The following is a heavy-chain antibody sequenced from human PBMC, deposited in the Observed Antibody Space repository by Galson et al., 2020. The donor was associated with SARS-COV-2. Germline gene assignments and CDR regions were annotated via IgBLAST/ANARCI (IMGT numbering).Heavy chain of an antibody. D-gene: IGHD6-13*01. V-gene: IGHV3-48*02. CDR1: GFTFSSYS. CDR2: ISSSSSTI. J-gene: IGHJ4*02. Sequence: GESLKISCAASGFTFSSYSMNWVRQAPGKGLEWVSYISSSSSTIYYADSVKGRFTISRDNAKNSLYLQMNSLRDEDTAVYYCARGPRIAAAGVGNVIAYWGQGTLVTVSS. CDR3: ARGPRIAAAGVGNVIAY.